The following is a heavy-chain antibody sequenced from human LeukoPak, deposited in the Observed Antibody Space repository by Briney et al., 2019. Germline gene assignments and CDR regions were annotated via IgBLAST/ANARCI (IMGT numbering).Heavy chain of an antibody. Sequence: GASVKVSCKASGYSFTSYYMHWVRQAPGQGLEWMGLINPSGSSTTYAQKFQGRVTVTRDMSTSTVYMELSSLRSEDTAVYSCARDLYGANSGAFDIWGQGTMVTVSS. CDR2: INPSGSST. CDR3: ARDLYGANSGAFDI. V-gene: IGHV1-46*01. CDR1: GYSFTSYY. D-gene: IGHD4-23*01. J-gene: IGHJ3*02.